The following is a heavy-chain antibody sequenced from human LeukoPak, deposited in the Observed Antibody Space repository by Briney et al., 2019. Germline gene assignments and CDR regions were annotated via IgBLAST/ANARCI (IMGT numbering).Heavy chain of an antibody. J-gene: IGHJ4*02. CDR2: INSDGSTT. D-gene: IGHD1-7*01. V-gene: IGHV3-74*01. CDR3: AKFFPTGTRPFDY. Sequence: PGGSLRLSCVASGFTFSSYWMHWARQAPGEGLVWVSRINSDGSTTTYADSVKGRFTISRDNAKNTLYLQMNSLRAEDTAVYYCAKFFPTGTRPFDYWGQGTLVTVSS. CDR1: GFTFSSYW.